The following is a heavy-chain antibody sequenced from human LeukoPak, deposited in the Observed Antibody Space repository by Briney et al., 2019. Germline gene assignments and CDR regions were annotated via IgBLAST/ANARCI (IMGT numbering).Heavy chain of an antibody. J-gene: IGHJ1*01. CDR1: GYTFTSYG. D-gene: IGHD3-9*01. CDR2: ISGYNGNT. V-gene: IGHV1-18*01. Sequence: ASVKVSCKASGYTFTSYGISWVRRAPGQGLEWMGWISGYNGNTNYAQKLQGRVTMTTDTSTSTAYMELRSLRSDDTAVYYCARSYYDILTGYFQHWGQGTLVTVSS. CDR3: ARSYYDILTGYFQH.